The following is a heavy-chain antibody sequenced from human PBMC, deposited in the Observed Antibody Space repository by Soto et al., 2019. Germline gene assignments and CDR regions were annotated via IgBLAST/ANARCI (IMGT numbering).Heavy chain of an antibody. D-gene: IGHD2-15*01. CDR2: INAGNGNT. CDR3: ARGVAPYYFDY. V-gene: IGHV1-3*05. Sequence: QVQLVQSGAEEKKPGASVNVSCKASGYTFTSDAMHWVRQAPGQRLEWMGWINAGNGNTKYSQKFQGRVTITRDTSASTAYMELSSLRSEDTAVYYCARGVAPYYFDYWGQGTLVTVSS. CDR1: GYTFTSDA. J-gene: IGHJ4*02.